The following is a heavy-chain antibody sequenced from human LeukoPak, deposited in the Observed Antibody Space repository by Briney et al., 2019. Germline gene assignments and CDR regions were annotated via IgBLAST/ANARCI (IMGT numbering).Heavy chain of an antibody. CDR1: GGSISSSAYH. D-gene: IGHD3-22*01. J-gene: IGHJ3*02. Sequence: PSETLSLTCSVSGGSISSSAYHWSWFRQHPGKGLEWIGYIYYTGRTYYSPSLKSRVTISLDTSKNQFSLKLSSVTAADTAVYYCARPGGHYYDSKGNAFDIWGQGTMVTVSS. CDR2: IYYTGRT. V-gene: IGHV4-31*03. CDR3: ARPGGHYYDSKGNAFDI.